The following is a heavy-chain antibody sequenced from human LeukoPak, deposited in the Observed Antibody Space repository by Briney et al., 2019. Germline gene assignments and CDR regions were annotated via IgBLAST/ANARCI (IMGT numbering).Heavy chain of an antibody. CDR2: IYTSGST. CDR3: ARGTYSGYDPYYFDY. V-gene: IGHV4-4*07. CDR1: GGSISSYY. J-gene: IGHJ4*02. D-gene: IGHD5-12*01. Sequence: SETLSLTCTVSGGSISSYYWSWIRQPPGKGLEWIGRIYTSGSTNYNPSLKSRVTMSVDTSKNQFSLKLSSVSAADTAVYYCARGTYSGYDPYYFDYWGQGTLVTISS.